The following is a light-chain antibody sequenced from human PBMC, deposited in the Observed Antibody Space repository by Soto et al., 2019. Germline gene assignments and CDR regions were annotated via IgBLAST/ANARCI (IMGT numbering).Light chain of an antibody. V-gene: IGKV1-39*01. Sequence: IQMTQSPSSLSASIGDRVTITCRASQNIRSYLNWYQQKPGKAPKLLIHAASSLQSGVPSRFSGSGSGTDFTLTISSLQPEDFEAYYCQLSDSTWTFGQGTKVDIK. CDR2: AAS. CDR3: QLSDSTWT. J-gene: IGKJ1*01. CDR1: QNIRSY.